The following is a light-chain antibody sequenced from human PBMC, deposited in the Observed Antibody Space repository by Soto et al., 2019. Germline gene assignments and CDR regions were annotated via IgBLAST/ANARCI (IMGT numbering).Light chain of an antibody. CDR2: EVS. CDR1: SSDIGAYNY. J-gene: IGLJ1*01. Sequence: QSVLTQPASVSGSPGQSITISCTGTSSDIGAYNYVSWYQQHPGKAPKLMIYEVSNRPSGVSNRFSGSKSGNTASLTISGLQAEDEADYYCSSYTITSTRVFGTGTKATVL. V-gene: IGLV2-14*01. CDR3: SSYTITSTRV.